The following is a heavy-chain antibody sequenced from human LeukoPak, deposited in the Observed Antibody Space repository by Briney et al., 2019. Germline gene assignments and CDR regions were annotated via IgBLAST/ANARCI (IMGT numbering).Heavy chain of an antibody. J-gene: IGHJ4*02. CDR2: IYYSGST. CDR1: GGSISSYY. Sequence: SETLSLTCTVSGGSISSYYWSWIRQPPGKGLEWVGYIYYSGSTNYNPSLKSRVTISVDTSKNQFSLKLSSVTAADTAVYYCARGGYYTEPFDYWGQGTLVTVSS. D-gene: IGHD3-3*01. V-gene: IGHV4-59*01. CDR3: ARGGYYTEPFDY.